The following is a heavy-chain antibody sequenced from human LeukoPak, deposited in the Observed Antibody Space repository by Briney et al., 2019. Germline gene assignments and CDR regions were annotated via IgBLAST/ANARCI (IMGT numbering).Heavy chain of an antibody. CDR1: GYRLNSFW. V-gene: IGHV5-51*01. CDR2: IYPGDSDT. CDR3: ARLGVTMVRGFSLGMEF. Sequence: GESLETLWKGSGYRLNSFWIGWVRQMPGKGLEWMGIIYPGDSDTRYSPSFQGQVTISADKSISTAYLQWSILKASDTAMYYCARLGVTMVRGFSLGMEFWGEKATFTVSS. J-gene: IGHJ6*04. D-gene: IGHD3-10*01.